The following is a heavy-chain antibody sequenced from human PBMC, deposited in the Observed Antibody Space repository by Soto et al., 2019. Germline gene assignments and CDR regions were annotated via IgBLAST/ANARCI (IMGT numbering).Heavy chain of an antibody. Sequence: SETLSLTCAISGDSVSSNSAAWSWIRQSPSRGLEWLGRTYYRSKWYNDYAVSVKSRITINPDTSKNQFSLQLNSVTPEDTAVYYCARADSMVRGVADHSLYYYYGMDVWGQGTTVTVSS. J-gene: IGHJ6*02. CDR1: GDSVSSNSAA. CDR3: ARADSMVRGVADHSLYYYYGMDV. D-gene: IGHD3-10*01. CDR2: TYYRSKWYN. V-gene: IGHV6-1*01.